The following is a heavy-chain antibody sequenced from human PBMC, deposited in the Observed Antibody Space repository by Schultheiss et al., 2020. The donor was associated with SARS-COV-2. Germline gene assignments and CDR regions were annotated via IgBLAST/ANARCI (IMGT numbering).Heavy chain of an antibody. J-gene: IGHJ4*02. V-gene: IGHV4-34*01. CDR3: TRGLGVADY. CDR1: GGSFSGYY. D-gene: IGHD1-26*01. CDR2: INHSGST. Sequence: SETLSLTCAVYGGSFSGYYWSWIRQPPGKGLEWIGEINHSGSTNYNPSLKRRVTMSVDTSKNQCSLKLTSVTAADTAVYYCTRGLGVADYWGQGTLVTVSS.